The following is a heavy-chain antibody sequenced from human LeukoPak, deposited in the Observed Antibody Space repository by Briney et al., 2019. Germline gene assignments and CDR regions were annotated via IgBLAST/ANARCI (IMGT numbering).Heavy chain of an antibody. J-gene: IGHJ6*02. Sequence: ASVKVSCKASGGTFSSYAISWVRQAPGQGLEWMGGIIPIFGTANYAQRFQGRVTITADESTSTAYMELSSLRSEDTAVYYCARVIVYYYGMDVRGQGTTVTVSS. V-gene: IGHV1-69*01. D-gene: IGHD2-15*01. CDR1: GGTFSSYA. CDR2: IIPIFGTA. CDR3: ARVIVYYYGMDV.